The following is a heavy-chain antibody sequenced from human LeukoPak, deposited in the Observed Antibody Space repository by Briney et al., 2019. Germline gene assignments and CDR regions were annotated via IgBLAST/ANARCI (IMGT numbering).Heavy chain of an antibody. J-gene: IGHJ5*02. CDR1: GASVSSIGYS. Sequence: PSETLSLTCGVSGASVSSIGYSWSWIRQPPGRGLEWIGYIYQSGSASYNPSLQSRVTISIDKSKNQFSLKLSSVTAADTAVYYCARDSSGYPNWFDPWGQGTLVTVSS. V-gene: IGHV4-30-2*01. CDR3: ARDSSGYPNWFDP. D-gene: IGHD3-22*01. CDR2: IYQSGSA.